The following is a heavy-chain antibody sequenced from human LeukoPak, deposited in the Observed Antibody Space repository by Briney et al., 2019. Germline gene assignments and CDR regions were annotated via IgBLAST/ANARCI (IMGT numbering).Heavy chain of an antibody. V-gene: IGHV3-13*01. CDR2: IGTGGDT. Sequence: GGSLRLSCAASGFTFSSYDMHWVRQATGKGLEWVSAIGTGGDTYYPGSVKGRFTISTENAKNSLYLQMNSLRAGDTAVYYCARVGARVPRRNYGMDAGGQGTTVTVS. CDR3: ARVGARVPRRNYGMDA. J-gene: IGHJ6*02. CDR1: GFTFSSYD. D-gene: IGHD3-16*01.